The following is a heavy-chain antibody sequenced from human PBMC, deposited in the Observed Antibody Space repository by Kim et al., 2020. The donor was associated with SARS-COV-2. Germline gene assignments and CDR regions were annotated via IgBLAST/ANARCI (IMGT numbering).Heavy chain of an antibody. V-gene: IGHV4-34*01. CDR2: INHSGST. CDR3: ARGGWGGISTIPRYYYYYYGMDV. CDR1: GGSFSGYY. J-gene: IGHJ6*02. Sequence: SETLSLTCAVYGGSFSGYYWSWIRQPPGKGLEWIGEINHSGSTNYNPSLKSRVTISVDTSKNQFSLKLSSVTAADTAVYYCARGGWGGISTIPRYYYYYYGMDVWGQGTTVTVSS. D-gene: IGHD3-10*01.